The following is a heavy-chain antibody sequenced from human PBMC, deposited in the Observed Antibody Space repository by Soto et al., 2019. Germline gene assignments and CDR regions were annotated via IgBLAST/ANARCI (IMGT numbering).Heavy chain of an antibody. J-gene: IGHJ4*02. V-gene: IGHV3-23*01. CDR3: AKAPYEGTYDLHLDY. D-gene: IGHD3-3*01. CDR2: ISGSGGST. CDR1: GFTFSSYA. Sequence: GVSLRLSCAASGFTFSSYAMSWVRQAPGKGLEWVSAISGSGGSTYYADSVKGRFTISRDNSKNTLYLQMNSLRAEDTAVYYCAKAPYEGTYDLHLDYWGQGTLVTVSS.